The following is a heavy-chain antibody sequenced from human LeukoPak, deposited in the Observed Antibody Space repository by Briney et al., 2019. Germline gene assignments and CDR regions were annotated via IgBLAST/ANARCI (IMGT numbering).Heavy chain of an antibody. D-gene: IGHD6-13*01. Sequence: PSETLSLTCTVSGGSISSSSYYWGWIRQPPGKGLEWTGSIYYSGSTYYNPSLKSRVTISVDTSKNQFSLKLSSVTAADTAVYYCARRLAAAGTVYWGQGTLVTVSS. J-gene: IGHJ4*02. V-gene: IGHV4-39*01. CDR3: ARRLAAAGTVY. CDR2: IYYSGST. CDR1: GGSISSSSYY.